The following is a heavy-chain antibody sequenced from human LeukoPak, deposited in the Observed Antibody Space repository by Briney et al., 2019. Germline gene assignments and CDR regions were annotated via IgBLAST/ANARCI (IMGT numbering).Heavy chain of an antibody. CDR2: ISYDGSNK. J-gene: IGHJ4*02. Sequence: PGGSLRLSCAASGFTFSSYGMHWVRQAPGKGLEWVAVISYDGSNKYYADSVKGRFTISRDNSKNTLYLQMNSLRAEDTAVYYCARGDLTTVTLLDYWGQGTLVTVSS. CDR1: GFTFSSYG. CDR3: ARGDLTTVTLLDY. D-gene: IGHD4-17*01. V-gene: IGHV3-30*03.